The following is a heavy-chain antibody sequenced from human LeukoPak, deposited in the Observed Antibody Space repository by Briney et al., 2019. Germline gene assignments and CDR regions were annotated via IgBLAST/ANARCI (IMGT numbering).Heavy chain of an antibody. D-gene: IGHD2-2*01. CDR3: ARDACSSTSCYGYFQH. V-gene: IGHV4-59*01. Sequence: SETLSLTCTVSGGSISSYYWSCIRQPPGKGLEWIGYIYYSGSTNYNTSLKSRVTISVDTSQNQFSLKLSSVTAADTAVYYCARDACSSTSCYGYFQHWGQGTLVTVSS. CDR2: IYYSGST. CDR1: GGSISSYY. J-gene: IGHJ1*01.